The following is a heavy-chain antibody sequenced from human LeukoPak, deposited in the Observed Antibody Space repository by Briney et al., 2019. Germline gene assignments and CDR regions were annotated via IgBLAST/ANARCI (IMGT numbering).Heavy chain of an antibody. CDR3: ASLIRQGHYAMDV. CDR1: GGSISTYY. V-gene: IGHV4-59*01. Sequence: SETLSLTCTVSGGSISTYYWTWIRQPPGKGLEWIGYVDYSGTTSYNSSLKSRVTISLDTSKNQFSLRLSSVTAADTAVYYCASLIRQGHYAMDVWGQGTMVTVSS. CDR2: VDYSGTT. J-gene: IGHJ6*02.